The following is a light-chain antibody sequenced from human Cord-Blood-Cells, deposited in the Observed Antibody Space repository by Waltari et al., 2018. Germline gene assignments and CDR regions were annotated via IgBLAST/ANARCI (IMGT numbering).Light chain of an antibody. CDR2: WAC. V-gene: IGKV4-1*01. CDR3: QQYYSTPTWT. CDR1: QCVLNSSNNKNN. J-gene: IGKJ1*01. Sequence: DIVMTQSPDSLAVSLGERATINSKSIQCVLNSSNNKNNLAWYQQKPRQPPKLRIYWACTRETGVPDRFSGSGSGTDFTLTISSLQAEDVAVYYCQQYYSTPTWTFGQGTKVEIK.